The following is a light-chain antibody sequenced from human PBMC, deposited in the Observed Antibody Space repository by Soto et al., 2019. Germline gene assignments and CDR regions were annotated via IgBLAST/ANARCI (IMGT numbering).Light chain of an antibody. J-gene: IGKJ5*01. CDR3: QQFDKWPIT. CDR1: QSVSTN. CDR2: GAS. V-gene: IGKV3-15*01. Sequence: EIVLTQSPATLSVSPGERATLSCRASQSVSTNLAWYQQKPGQVPSLLISGASTRATDIPARISGSGSGTEFTLTISSLQSEDLAVYYCQQFDKWPITFGQGTRLEIK.